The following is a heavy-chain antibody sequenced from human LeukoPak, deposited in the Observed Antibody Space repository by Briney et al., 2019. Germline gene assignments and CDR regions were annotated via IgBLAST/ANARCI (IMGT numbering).Heavy chain of an antibody. D-gene: IGHD6-13*01. V-gene: IGHV3-23*01. CDR2: ISGSGGST. CDR1: GFTFSSYG. Sequence: GGSLRLSCAASGFTFSSYGMSWVRQAPGKGLEWVSAISGSGGSTYYADSVKGRFTISRDNSKNTLYLQMNSLRAEDTAVYYCAKSGSSSWYEGDWFDPWGQGTLVTVSS. CDR3: AKSGSSSWYEGDWFDP. J-gene: IGHJ5*02.